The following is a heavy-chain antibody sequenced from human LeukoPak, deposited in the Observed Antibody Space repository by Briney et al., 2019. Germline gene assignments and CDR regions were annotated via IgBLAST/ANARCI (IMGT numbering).Heavy chain of an antibody. J-gene: IGHJ6*02. V-gene: IGHV1-46*01. CDR1: GYTFTSYD. Sequence: ASVKVSCKASGYTFTSYDINWVRQATGQGLEWMGIINPSGGSTSYAQKFQGRVTMTRDTSTSTVYMELSSLRSEDTAVYYCARDSSPGYYYYYYGMDVWGQGTTVTVSS. CDR3: ARDSSPGYYYYYYGMDV. D-gene: IGHD6-13*01. CDR2: INPSGGST.